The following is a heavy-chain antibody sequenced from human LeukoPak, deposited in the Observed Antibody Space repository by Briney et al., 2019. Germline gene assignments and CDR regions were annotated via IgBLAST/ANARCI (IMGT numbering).Heavy chain of an antibody. V-gene: IGHV3-30*18. CDR3: AEDLAYSSGWYFDY. CDR2: ISYDGSNK. D-gene: IGHD6-19*01. CDR1: RFTFSSYG. J-gene: IGHJ4*02. Sequence: GGSLRLSCAASRFTFSSYGMHWVSQAPGKGLGWVAVISYDGSNKYYADSMKGRFTISRDNSKNTLYLQMNSLRAEDTAVYYCAEDLAYSSGWYFDYWGQGTLVTVSS.